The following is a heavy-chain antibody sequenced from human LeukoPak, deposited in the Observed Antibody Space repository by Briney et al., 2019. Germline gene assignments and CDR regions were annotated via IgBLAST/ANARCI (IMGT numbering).Heavy chain of an antibody. CDR3: ARDPNPILLWFGEFDY. J-gene: IGHJ4*02. D-gene: IGHD3-10*01. CDR2: ISYDGSIK. V-gene: IGHV3-30-3*01. CDR1: GFTFSSYA. Sequence: GGSLRLSCAASGFTFSSYAMHWVRQAPGKGLEWVAVISYDGSIKYYADFVKGRFTISRDNSKTTLYLQMNSLRAEDTAVYYCARDPNPILLWFGEFDYWGQGTLVTVSS.